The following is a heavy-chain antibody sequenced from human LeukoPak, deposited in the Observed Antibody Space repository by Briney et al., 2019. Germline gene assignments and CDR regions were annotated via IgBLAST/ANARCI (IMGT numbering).Heavy chain of an antibody. D-gene: IGHD3-3*02. CDR3: ARQPFLEWSPPDY. CDR1: GGSISSGDYY. V-gene: IGHV4-30-4*01. J-gene: IGHJ4*02. CDR2: IYYSGST. Sequence: PSETLSLTCTVSGGSISSGDYYWSWIRQPPGKGLEWIGYIYYSGSTYYNPSLKSRVTISVDTSKNQFSLKLTSVTAADTAVYYCARQPFLEWSPPDYWGQGTLLTVSS.